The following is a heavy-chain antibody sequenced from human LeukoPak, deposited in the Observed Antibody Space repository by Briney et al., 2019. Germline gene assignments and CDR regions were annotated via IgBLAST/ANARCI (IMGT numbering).Heavy chain of an antibody. CDR2: IWYGGSNK. J-gene: IGHJ6*03. D-gene: IGHD2-2*02. V-gene: IGHV3-30*18. CDR3: AKGGGHCSSTSCYTYDYYYYYMDV. Sequence: GRSLRLSCAASGFTFSSYGMHWVRQAPGKGLEWVAVIWYGGSNKYYADSVKGRFTISRDNSKNTLYLQMNSLRAEDTAVYYCAKGGGHCSSTSCYTYDYYYYYMDVWGKGTTVTVSS. CDR1: GFTFSSYG.